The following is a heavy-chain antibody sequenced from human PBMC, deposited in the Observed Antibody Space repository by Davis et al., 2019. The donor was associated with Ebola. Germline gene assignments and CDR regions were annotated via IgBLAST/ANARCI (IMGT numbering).Heavy chain of an antibody. CDR1: GYTFTNYY. CDR3: AREVGYSGYDSRDY. V-gene: IGHV1-46*01. CDR2: INPNDGRT. J-gene: IGHJ4*02. Sequence: ASVKVSCKASGYTFTNYYMHWVRQAPGQGLEWMGMINPNDGRTIYAQKFQGRVTVTRDTSTTTAYMELSSLRSEDTAVYYCAREVGYSGYDSRDYWGQGTLVTVSS. D-gene: IGHD5-12*01.